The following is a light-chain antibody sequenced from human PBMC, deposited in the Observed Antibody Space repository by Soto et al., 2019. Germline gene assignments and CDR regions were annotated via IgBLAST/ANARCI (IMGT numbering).Light chain of an antibody. CDR2: DAS. Sequence: DIQMTQSPSSLSASVGDRVTITCQASQHISTYLNWFQQKPGKAPELLIYDASNLVPGVPSRFSGSGSGTDFTFTISSLQPDDFATYYCQQYNDYFRTFGQGTKVEI. J-gene: IGKJ1*01. CDR3: QQYNDYFRT. V-gene: IGKV1-33*01. CDR1: QHISTY.